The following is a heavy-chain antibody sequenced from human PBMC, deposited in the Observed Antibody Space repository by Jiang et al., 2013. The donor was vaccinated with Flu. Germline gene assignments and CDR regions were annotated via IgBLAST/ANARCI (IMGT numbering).Heavy chain of an antibody. CDR2: IYWDDDK. Sequence: KPTQTLTLTCTFSGFSLSTSGVGVGWIRQPPGKALEWLALIYWDDDKRYSPSLKSRLTITKDTSKNQVVLTMTNMDPVDTATYYCAHLLYYDSSGYCDYWGQGTLVTVSS. CDR1: GFSLSTSGVG. D-gene: IGHD3-22*01. V-gene: IGHV2-5*02. CDR3: AHLLYYDSSGYCDY. J-gene: IGHJ4*02.